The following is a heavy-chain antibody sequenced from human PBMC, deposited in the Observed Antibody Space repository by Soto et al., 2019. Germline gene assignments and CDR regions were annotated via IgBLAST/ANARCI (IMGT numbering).Heavy chain of an antibody. V-gene: IGHV1-69*01. CDR2: IIPMFGTA. CDR3: ARFARSSGYVDF. D-gene: IGHD6-19*01. CDR1: VGTFSSYA. J-gene: IGHJ4*02. Sequence: QVQLVQSGAEVKKPGSSVKVSCKVSVGTFSSYAISWVRQAPGQGLEWMGGIIPMFGTANYAQKFHGRVTIIADESTSTVYMESSSLRSEDTAVYFCARFARSSGYVDFWGQGTLVTVSS.